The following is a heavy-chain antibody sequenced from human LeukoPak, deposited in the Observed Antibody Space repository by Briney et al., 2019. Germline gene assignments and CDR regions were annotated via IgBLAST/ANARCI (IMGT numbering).Heavy chain of an antibody. D-gene: IGHD3-22*01. CDR2: IIPIFGTA. V-gene: IGHV1-69*05. J-gene: IGHJ4*02. Sequence: SVKVSCKASGGTFSSYAIGWVRQAPGQGLEWMGGIIPIFGTANYAQKFQGRVTITTDESTSTAYMELSSLRSEDTAVYYCARGRYYYDSSAYPHFDYWGQGTLVTVSS. CDR3: ARGRYYYDSSAYPHFDY. CDR1: GGTFSSYA.